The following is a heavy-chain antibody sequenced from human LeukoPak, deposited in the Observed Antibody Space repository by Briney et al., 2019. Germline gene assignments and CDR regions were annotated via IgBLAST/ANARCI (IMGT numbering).Heavy chain of an antibody. J-gene: IGHJ4*02. CDR2: IYTSGST. CDR3: ASEWLLRGYFDY. V-gene: IGHV4-61*02. Sequence: SQTLSLTCTVSGGSISSGSYYWSWIRQPAGKGLEWIGRIYTSGSTNYNPSLKSRVTISVDTSKNQFSLKLSSVTAADTAVYYCASEWLLRGYFDYWGQGTLVTVSS. D-gene: IGHD2-21*02. CDR1: GGSISSGSYY.